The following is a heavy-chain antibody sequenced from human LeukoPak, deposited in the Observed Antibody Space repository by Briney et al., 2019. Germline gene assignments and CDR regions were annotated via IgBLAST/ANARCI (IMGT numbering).Heavy chain of an antibody. V-gene: IGHV3-9*01. CDR1: GFTFDDYA. CDR2: ISWNSGSI. J-gene: IGHJ6*02. D-gene: IGHD2-15*01. Sequence: GGSLRLSCAASGFTFDDYAMHWVRQAPGKGLEWVSGISWNSGSIGYADSVKGRFTISRDNAKNTLYLQMNSLRAEDTAVYYCARCLGYCSGGICYGDYYYGMDVWGQGTTVTVSS. CDR3: ARCLGYCSGGICYGDYYYGMDV.